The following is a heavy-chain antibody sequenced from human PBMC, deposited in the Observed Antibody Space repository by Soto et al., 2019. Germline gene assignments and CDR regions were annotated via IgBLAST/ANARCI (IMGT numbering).Heavy chain of an antibody. V-gene: IGHV4-59*01. Sequence: SETLSLTSPVSGGSISSYYWIWIRQPPGKGLEWIGYMYNTGSTVYNPSFKSRVTISVDTSKNQFSLKLNSVTAADTAVYYCARDLWGYCGTDCYPLDVWGQGTTVTVSS. CDR1: GGSISSYY. D-gene: IGHD2-21*02. J-gene: IGHJ6*02. CDR3: ARDLWGYCGTDCYPLDV. CDR2: MYNTGST.